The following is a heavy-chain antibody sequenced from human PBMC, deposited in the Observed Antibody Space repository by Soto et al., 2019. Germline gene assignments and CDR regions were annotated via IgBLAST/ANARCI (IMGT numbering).Heavy chain of an antibody. Sequence: PSETLSLTCSVSGGSISSNNYYWGWIRQPPGKGPEWIGNIYYTGTTYYNPSLRSRITISVDTSKNQFSLRLSSVTAADTAVYFCAKRHGGLGEYYFDSWGQGTLVTVYS. CDR1: GGSISSNNYY. J-gene: IGHJ4*02. CDR3: AKRHGGLGEYYFDS. D-gene: IGHD3-16*01. V-gene: IGHV4-39*01. CDR2: IYYTGTT.